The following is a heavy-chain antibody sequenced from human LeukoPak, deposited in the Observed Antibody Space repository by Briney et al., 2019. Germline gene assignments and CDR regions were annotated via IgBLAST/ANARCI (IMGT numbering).Heavy chain of an antibody. CDR3: ARAPRYCSGGSCLDY. J-gene: IGHJ4*02. D-gene: IGHD2-15*01. V-gene: IGHV4-59*01. CDR1: GGSISSYY. Sequence: SETLSLTCTVSGGSISSYYWSWTRQPPGKGLEWIGYIYYSGSTNYNPSLKSRVTISVDTSKNQFSLKLSSVTAADTAVYYCARAPRYCSGGSCLDYWGQGTLVTVSS. CDR2: IYYSGST.